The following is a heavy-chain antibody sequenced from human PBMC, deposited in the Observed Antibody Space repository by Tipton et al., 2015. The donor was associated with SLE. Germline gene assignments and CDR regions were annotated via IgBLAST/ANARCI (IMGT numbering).Heavy chain of an antibody. J-gene: IGHJ4*02. V-gene: IGHV4-39*06. CDR2: IHYSGTV. Sequence: TLSLTCTVSDGSIRSTNYYWGWIRQPPGKGLEWIGYIHYSGTVNYSPFLKSRVTISVDTSKNQFALKVTSVTAADTAVYYCGRLGGGYSTEYWGQGAPVTVSS. CDR3: GRLGGGYSTEY. D-gene: IGHD1-26*01. CDR1: DGSIRSTNYY.